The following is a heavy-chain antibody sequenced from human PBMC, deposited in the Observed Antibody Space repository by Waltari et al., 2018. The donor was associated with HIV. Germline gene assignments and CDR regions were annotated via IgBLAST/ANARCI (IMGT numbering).Heavy chain of an antibody. V-gene: IGHV4-59*01. Sequence: QVQLQESGPGLVKPSETLSLTCTVSGGSISSYYWSWIRQPPGKGLEWIGYIYDSGSTNYNPSLKMRVTISVDTSKNPFSLKLSSVTAADTAVYYCARDKRDGGNHRAYFDYWGQGSLVTVSS. CDR3: ARDKRDGGNHRAYFDY. D-gene: IGHD2-15*01. J-gene: IGHJ4*02. CDR1: GGSISSYY. CDR2: IYDSGST.